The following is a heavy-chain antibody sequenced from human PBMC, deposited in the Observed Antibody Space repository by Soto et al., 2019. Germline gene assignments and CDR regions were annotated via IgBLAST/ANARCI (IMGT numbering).Heavy chain of an antibody. CDR3: ARGGGSDSFDY. J-gene: IGHJ4*02. Sequence: SETLSLTCTVSGASITFGGYSWSWIRQTPGKGLEWIGYINHLETTFYNPSFESRLTLSIDRAKNQFSLKLHSMSAADRAVYFCARGGGSDSFDYWGQGILVTVYS. CDR2: INHLETT. V-gene: IGHV4-30-2*01. D-gene: IGHD1-26*01. CDR1: GASITFGGYS.